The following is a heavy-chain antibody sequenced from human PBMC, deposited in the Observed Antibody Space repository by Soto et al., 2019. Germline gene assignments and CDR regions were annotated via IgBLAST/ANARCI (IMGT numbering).Heavy chain of an antibody. D-gene: IGHD1-20*01. Sequence: GGSLRLSCAAAGFTFNIYAMTWVRQAPGKGLEWVSTTGATGRTTYDSDSVKGRFTVSRDNSKNTLDLQMSNLRAEDTAVYYCATVHNTSRSFGYWGEGTLVTVSS. CDR3: ATVHNTSRSFGY. V-gene: IGHV3-23*01. J-gene: IGHJ4*02. CDR1: GFTFNIYA. CDR2: TGATGRTT.